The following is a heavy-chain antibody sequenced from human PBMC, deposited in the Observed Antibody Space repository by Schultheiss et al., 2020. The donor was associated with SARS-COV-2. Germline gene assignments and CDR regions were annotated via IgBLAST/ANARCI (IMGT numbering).Heavy chain of an antibody. D-gene: IGHD6-6*01. CDR3: ARDRPGPRGPLMGAFDI. J-gene: IGHJ3*02. CDR2: IYYSGST. Sequence: SETLSLTYAVYGGSFSGYYWSWIRQPPGKGLEWIGYIYYSGSTYYNPSLKSRVTISVDTSKNQFSLKLSSVTAADTAVYYCARDRPGPRGPLMGAFDIWGQGTMVTVSS. CDR1: GGSFSGYY. V-gene: IGHV4-34*09.